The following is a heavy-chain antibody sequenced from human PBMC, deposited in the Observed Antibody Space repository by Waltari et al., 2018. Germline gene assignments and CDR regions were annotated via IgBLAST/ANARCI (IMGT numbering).Heavy chain of an antibody. CDR1: RFTFNTYA. CDR3: ARDSIYSSTWLPDDY. D-gene: IGHD6-13*01. J-gene: IGHJ4*02. Sequence: QVQLVESGGGVVQPGRSLRLACAAFRFTFNTYALHWARQAPGKGLEWVAFVSSDGTKKYYADSVKGRFTISRDNSKATLYLQMDSLRPEDTAVYYCARDSIYSSTWLPDDYWGQGTLVTVSS. CDR2: VSSDGTKK. V-gene: IGHV3-30*04.